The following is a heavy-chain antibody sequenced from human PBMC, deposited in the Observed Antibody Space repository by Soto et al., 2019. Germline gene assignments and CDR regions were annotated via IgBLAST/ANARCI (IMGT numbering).Heavy chain of an antibody. D-gene: IGHD2-15*01. CDR2: INHSGST. V-gene: IGHV4-34*01. CDR1: GGSFSGYY. Sequence: QVQLQQWGAGLLKPSETLSLTCAVYGGSFSGYYWSWIRQPPGKGLDWIGEINHSGSTNYNPSLKSRVNISVDTSKKQFSLKLSSVTAADTAVYYFARLQIYCSGGSCYYYGIDVCGQGTTVTVSS. CDR3: ARLQIYCSGGSCYYYGIDV. J-gene: IGHJ6*02.